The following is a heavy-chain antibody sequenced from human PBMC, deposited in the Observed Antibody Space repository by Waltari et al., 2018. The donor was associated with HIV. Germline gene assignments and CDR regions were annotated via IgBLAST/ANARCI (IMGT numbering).Heavy chain of an antibody. CDR3: AREPSLTTAYDY. Sequence: QVQLVQSGAEVKKPGASVKVSCKAAGYTFTGYYMHWVRQAPGQGLEWMGWSNPNCGGTNYATKVQGRVTMARHTSISTAYMELTRLRSDDTAVYYCAREPSLTTAYDYWGQGTLVTVSS. V-gene: IGHV1-2*02. J-gene: IGHJ4*02. D-gene: IGHD4-17*01. CDR2: SNPNCGGT. CDR1: GYTFTGYY.